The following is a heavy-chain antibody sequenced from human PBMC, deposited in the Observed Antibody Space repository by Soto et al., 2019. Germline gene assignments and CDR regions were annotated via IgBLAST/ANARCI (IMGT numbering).Heavy chain of an antibody. CDR1: GFTFSSYG. D-gene: IGHD3-16*01. V-gene: IGHV3-30*18. J-gene: IGHJ6*02. CDR2: ISYDGSNK. CDR3: AKDLGVAHYYGMDV. Sequence: HPGGSLRLSCAASGFTFSSYGMHWVRQAPGKGLEWVAVISYDGSNKYYADSVKGRFTISRDNSKNTLYLQMNSLRAEDTAVYYCAKDLGVAHYYGMDVWGQGPTVTVSS.